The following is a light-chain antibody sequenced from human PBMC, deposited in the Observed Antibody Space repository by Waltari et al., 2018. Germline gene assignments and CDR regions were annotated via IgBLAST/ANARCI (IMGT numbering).Light chain of an antibody. CDR2: WSS. CDR1: QSLLSSSNNKDY. Sequence: IVMTQSPDSLGVSLGERATIHCRSSQSLLSSSNNKDYLAWYQQKPGQPPRLLMYWSSLRESGVPGRFSGSGSATDFTLTISSLQAEDVAVYYCQQYYTSPLTFGGGTKVEIK. V-gene: IGKV4-1*01. J-gene: IGKJ4*01. CDR3: QQYYTSPLT.